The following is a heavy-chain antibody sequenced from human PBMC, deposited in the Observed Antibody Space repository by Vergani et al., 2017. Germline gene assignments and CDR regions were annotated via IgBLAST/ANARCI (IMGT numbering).Heavy chain of an antibody. CDR1: GVTFSSYA. Sequence: EVQRLESGGGLLQPGGSRRLSCAASGVTFSSYAMSGVRQAPGKGLDGVSAISGSGGRTYYADSVKGRFTISRDNSKNTLYLQMNSLRAEDTAVYYCARGGPKDTAMAPGGQGTLVTVSS. V-gene: IGHV3-23*01. CDR3: ARGGPKDTAMAP. D-gene: IGHD5-18*01. J-gene: IGHJ5*02. CDR2: ISGSGGRT.